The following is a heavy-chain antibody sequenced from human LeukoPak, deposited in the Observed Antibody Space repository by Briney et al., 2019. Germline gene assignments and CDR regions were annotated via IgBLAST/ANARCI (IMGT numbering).Heavy chain of an antibody. CDR3: ARDLFGAIYYYDSSGYYGNYWFDP. V-gene: IGHV1-18*01. CDR2: ISAYNGNT. J-gene: IGHJ5*02. D-gene: IGHD3-22*01. CDR1: GYTFTSYG. Sequence: ASVKVSCKASGYTFTSYGISWVRQAPGQGLEWMGWISAYNGNTNYAQKLQGRVTMTTDTSTSTAYMELRSLRSDDTAVYYCARDLFGAIYYYDSSGYYGNYWFDPWGQGTLVTVSS.